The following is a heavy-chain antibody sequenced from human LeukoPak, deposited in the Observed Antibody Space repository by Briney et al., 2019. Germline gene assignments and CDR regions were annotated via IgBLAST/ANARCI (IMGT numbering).Heavy chain of an antibody. Sequence: PGGSLRLSCAASGFSFSNFGMFWVRQAPGKGLEWVAFIRYDGSNKYNADSVKGRFTISRDNSKNTLYLQMNSLKPEDTAVYFCAKGERELPEDAFDIWGQGTMVTVSS. V-gene: IGHV3-30*02. CDR3: AKGERELPEDAFDI. D-gene: IGHD1-14*01. J-gene: IGHJ3*02. CDR2: IRYDGSNK. CDR1: GFSFSNFG.